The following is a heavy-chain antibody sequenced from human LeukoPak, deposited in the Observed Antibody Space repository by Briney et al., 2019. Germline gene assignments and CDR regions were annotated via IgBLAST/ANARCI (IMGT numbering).Heavy chain of an antibody. Sequence: ASVKVSCKVSGYTLTELSMHWVRQAPGKGLEWMGGFDPEDGETIYAQKFQGRVTMTEDTSTDTAYMELSSLRSEDTAVYYCATYLYYDFWSGRPTRTNWFDPWGQGTLVTVSS. CDR1: GYTLTELS. CDR2: FDPEDGET. J-gene: IGHJ5*02. D-gene: IGHD3-3*01. V-gene: IGHV1-24*01. CDR3: ATYLYYDFWSGRPTRTNWFDP.